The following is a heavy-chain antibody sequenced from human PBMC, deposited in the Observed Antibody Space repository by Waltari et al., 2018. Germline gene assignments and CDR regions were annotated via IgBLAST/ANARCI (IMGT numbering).Heavy chain of an antibody. V-gene: IGHV3-30*18. D-gene: IGHD3-9*01. J-gene: IGHJ6*02. CDR3: AKSHLLYFDWWGCMDV. CDR2: GSYDGRKE. Sequence: QARLVESGGGVVQPGKTLRLSCVGSEFTFSNYGMHWVRQAPGKGLEWGSVGSYDGRKEYYADSLKGRFTISRDNSKSTLYLEMNGLTVEDTATYYCAKSHLLYFDWWGCMDVWGQGTTVTVSS. CDR1: EFTFSNYG.